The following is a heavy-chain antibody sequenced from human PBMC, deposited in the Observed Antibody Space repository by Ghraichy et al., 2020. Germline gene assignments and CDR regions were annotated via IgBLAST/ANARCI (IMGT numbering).Heavy chain of an antibody. J-gene: IGHJ4*02. Sequence: SETLSLTCTVSGGSISSGSFYWSWIRQPAGKGLEWIGRIYTSGSTNYNPSLKSRVTMSVDTSKNQFSLKLSSVTAADTAVYYCARGGYYDSSGSNNWGQGTLVTVSS. D-gene: IGHD3-22*01. CDR1: GGSISSGSFY. CDR3: ARGGYYDSSGSNN. CDR2: IYTSGST. V-gene: IGHV4-61*02.